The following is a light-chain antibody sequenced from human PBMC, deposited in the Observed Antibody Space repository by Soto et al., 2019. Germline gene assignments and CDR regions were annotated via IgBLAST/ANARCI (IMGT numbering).Light chain of an antibody. J-gene: IGKJ1*01. CDR2: GAS. CDR1: QSVGAN. Sequence: EIVMTQSPATLSVSPGERATLSCRASQSVGANLAWYQQKPGQAPRLLIYGASTRAAGISPRFSGGWSGTESTLTISSLPSEDFGVYYCQQYTYWPRTFGQGTKVGIK. V-gene: IGKV3-15*01. CDR3: QQYTYWPRT.